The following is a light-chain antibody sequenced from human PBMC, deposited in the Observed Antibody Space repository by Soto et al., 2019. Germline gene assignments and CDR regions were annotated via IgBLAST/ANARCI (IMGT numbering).Light chain of an antibody. V-gene: IGKV1-33*01. CDR1: QDINIY. CDR2: DAS. CDR3: QHYDHLPIT. J-gene: IGKJ5*01. Sequence: DIQMTQSPSSLFASVGDRVTITCQATQDINIYLNWYQQKPGKAPRLLLYDASSLETGVPSRFSGSGSGTDFTFTISSLQPEDIATYYCQHYDHLPITFGQGTRLEIK.